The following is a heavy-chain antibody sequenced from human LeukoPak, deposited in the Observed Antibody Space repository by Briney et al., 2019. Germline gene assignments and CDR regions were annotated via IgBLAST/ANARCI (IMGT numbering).Heavy chain of an antibody. J-gene: IGHJ4*02. CDR1: GGSISSYH. CDR3: ARQTTVITGPFDY. Sequence: PSETLSLTCTVSGGSISSYHWSWIRQAAGKGLEWIGRIHSSENTNFNPSLKSRVTMSVDTSKNHLSLKLTSVTAADTAVYYCARQTTVITGPFDYWGQGTLVTVSS. CDR2: IHSSENT. D-gene: IGHD4-23*01. V-gene: IGHV4-4*07.